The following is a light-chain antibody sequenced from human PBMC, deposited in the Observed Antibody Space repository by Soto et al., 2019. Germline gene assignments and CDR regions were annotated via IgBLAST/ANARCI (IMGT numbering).Light chain of an antibody. CDR1: QSISSY. CDR3: RQIYSTPPT. CDR2: AAS. Sequence: DIQMTQSPSSLSASVGDRVTITCRASQSISSYLNWYQQKPGKAPKLLFYAASSLRSGVPSRFSGSGSRTDCTLNISILQPEDLATYYSRQIYSTPPTIGYGTKLQIK. J-gene: IGKJ2*01. V-gene: IGKV1-39*01.